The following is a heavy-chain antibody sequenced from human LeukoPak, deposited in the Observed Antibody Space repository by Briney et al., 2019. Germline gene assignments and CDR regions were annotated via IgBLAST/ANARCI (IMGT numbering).Heavy chain of an antibody. V-gene: IGHV3-48*03. Sequence: GGSLRLSCAASGFPFSNSEMNWVRQAPGKGLEWVSYISNDGNTIYYADSVKGRFTVSRDNAKNSGYLQMNSLRAEDTAAYYCASGVMYYDSSGRNYWGQGTLVTVSS. CDR3: ASGVMYYDSSGRNY. J-gene: IGHJ4*02. CDR1: GFPFSNSE. CDR2: ISNDGNTI. D-gene: IGHD3-22*01.